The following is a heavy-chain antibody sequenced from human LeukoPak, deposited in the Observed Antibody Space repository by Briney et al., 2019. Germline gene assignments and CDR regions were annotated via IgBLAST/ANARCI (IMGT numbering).Heavy chain of an antibody. Sequence: SGTLSLTCAVSGGSISSSNWWSWVRQPPGKGLEWIGEIYHSGSTNYNPSLKSRVTISVDKSKNQFSLKLSSVTAADTAVYYCARDRGYCSSTSCSYYYYYMDVWGKGTTVTVSS. J-gene: IGHJ6*03. D-gene: IGHD2-2*01. V-gene: IGHV4-4*02. CDR2: IYHSGST. CDR1: GGSISSSNW. CDR3: ARDRGYCSSTSCSYYYYYMDV.